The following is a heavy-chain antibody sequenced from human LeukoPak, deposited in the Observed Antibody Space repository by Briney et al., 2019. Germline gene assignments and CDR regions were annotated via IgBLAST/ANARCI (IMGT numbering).Heavy chain of an antibody. V-gene: IGHV4-4*07. CDR3: ARDLAGRKQQLGWFDP. CDR2: YYNSGNT. Sequence: TSETLSLTCSVSGDSISSHYWRWIRQPAERGLEWIGRYYNSGNTNYNPSLKSRVTMSVDASKNQFSLKLSSVTAADTAVYFCARDLAGRKQQLGWFDPWGQGTLVTVSS. J-gene: IGHJ5*02. D-gene: IGHD6-13*01. CDR1: GDSISSHY.